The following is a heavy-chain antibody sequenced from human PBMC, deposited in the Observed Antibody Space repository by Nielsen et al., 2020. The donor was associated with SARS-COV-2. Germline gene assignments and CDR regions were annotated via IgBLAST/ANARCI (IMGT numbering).Heavy chain of an antibody. Sequence: RQAPGKGLEWIGYIYYSGSTCYNPSLKSRVTISVDTSKNQFSLKLSSVTAADTAVYYCAREGYCSSTSCYNYYYGMDVWGQGTTVTVSS. V-gene: IGHV4-31*02. J-gene: IGHJ6*02. CDR3: AREGYCSSTSCYNYYYGMDV. D-gene: IGHD2-2*02. CDR2: IYYSGST.